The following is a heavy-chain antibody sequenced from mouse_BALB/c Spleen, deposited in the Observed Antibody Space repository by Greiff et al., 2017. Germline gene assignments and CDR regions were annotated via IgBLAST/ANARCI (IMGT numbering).Heavy chain of an antibody. Sequence: EVQLVESGGDLVKPGGSLKLSCAASGFTFNTYAMNWVRQAPGKGLEWVARIRSKSNNYATYYADSVKDRFTISRDDSQSMLYLQMNNLKTEDTAMYYCVRGNWEYYFDYWGQGTTLTVSS. V-gene: IGHV10-1*02. D-gene: IGHD4-1*01. J-gene: IGHJ2*01. CDR2: IRSKSNNYAT. CDR3: VRGNWEYYFDY. CDR1: GFTFNTYA.